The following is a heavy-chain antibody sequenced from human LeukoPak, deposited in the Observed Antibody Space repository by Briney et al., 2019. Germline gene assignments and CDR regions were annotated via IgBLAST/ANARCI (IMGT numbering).Heavy chain of an antibody. V-gene: IGHV4-38-2*02. D-gene: IGHD4-17*01. CDR2: IYHSGCT. J-gene: IGHJ4*02. CDR1: GYSISSGYY. CDR3: ARAHAGDSDY. Sequence: SETLSLTCTVSGYSISSGYYWGWIRQPPGKGLEWIGSIYHSGCTYYNPSLKSRVTISVDTSKNQFSLKLSSVTAADTAVYYCARAHAGDSDYWGQGTLVTVSS.